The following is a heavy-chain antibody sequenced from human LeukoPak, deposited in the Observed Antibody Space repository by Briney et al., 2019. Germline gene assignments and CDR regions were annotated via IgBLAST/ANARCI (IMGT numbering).Heavy chain of an antibody. V-gene: IGHV4-39*07. CDR1: GGSISSGGYY. Sequence: SETLSLTCTVSGGSISSGGYYWSWIRQPPGRGLEWIGEINHSGSTNYNPSLKSRVTISVDTSKNQFSLKLSSVTAADTAVYYCARGLGFWSGYYPYYYYYYMDVWGKGTTVTVSS. J-gene: IGHJ6*03. CDR3: ARGLGFWSGYYPYYYYYYMDV. CDR2: INHSGST. D-gene: IGHD3-3*01.